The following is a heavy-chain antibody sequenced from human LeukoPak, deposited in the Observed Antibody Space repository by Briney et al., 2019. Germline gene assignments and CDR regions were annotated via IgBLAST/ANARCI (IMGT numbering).Heavy chain of an antibody. CDR2: IKQDGSEK. CDR3: ARDRGWRTTGYYLYHFDY. J-gene: IGHJ4*02. V-gene: IGHV3-7*01. D-gene: IGHD3-9*01. Sequence: GGSLRLSCAASGFILSSYWMTWVRQAPGNGLEWVANIKQDGSEKSYVDSVKGRFTISRDNAKNSLYLEMSSLRVEDTAVYYCARDRGWRTTGYYLYHFDYWGQGTLVTFAS. CDR1: GFILSSYW.